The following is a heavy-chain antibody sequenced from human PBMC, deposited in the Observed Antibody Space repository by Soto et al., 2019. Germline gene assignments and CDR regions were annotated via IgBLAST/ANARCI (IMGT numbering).Heavy chain of an antibody. D-gene: IGHD3-10*01. V-gene: IGHV3-7*01. J-gene: IGHJ4*02. CDR3: ARGDDGGYYGSPRLAGGDY. CDR1: GFTFSRYA. Sequence: EVQLVESGGGLVQPGGSLRLSCAASGFTFSRYAMSWVRQAPGKGLEWVANMSPDESEKYYVDSVKGRFTISRDNAKNELYRQMNSRRAEDTAVYYGARGDDGGYYGSPRLAGGDYWGQGTLVTVSS. CDR2: MSPDESEK.